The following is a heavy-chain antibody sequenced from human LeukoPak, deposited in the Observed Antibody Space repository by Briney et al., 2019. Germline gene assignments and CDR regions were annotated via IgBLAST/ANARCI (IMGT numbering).Heavy chain of an antibody. V-gene: IGHV3-23*01. CDR3: AKTYYYDSSGYPFDY. Sequence: HPGGSLRLSCAASGFIFSSNAMSWVRQAPGKGLEWVSGISNSGDSTYYADSVKGRFTISRVNSKNTLYLQMNTLRAEDTAVYYCAKTYYYDSSGYPFDYWGQGTLVTVSS. J-gene: IGHJ4*02. CDR2: ISNSGDST. CDR1: GFIFSSNA. D-gene: IGHD3-22*01.